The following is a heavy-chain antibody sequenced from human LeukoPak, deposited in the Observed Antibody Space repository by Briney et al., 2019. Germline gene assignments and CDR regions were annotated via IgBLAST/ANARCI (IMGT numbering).Heavy chain of an antibody. V-gene: IGHV5-51*01. CDR2: IYPGDSDT. J-gene: IGHJ4*02. CDR1: GYSFTSYW. Sequence: GESLKISCKGSGYSFTSYWIGWVRQMPGKGLEWMGIIYPGDSDTSYSPSFQGQVTLSADKSISTAYLQWSSLKASDTAMYYCARHRIGYCSGGSCYGIDYWGQGTLVTVSS. CDR3: ARHRIGYCSGGSCYGIDY. D-gene: IGHD2-15*01.